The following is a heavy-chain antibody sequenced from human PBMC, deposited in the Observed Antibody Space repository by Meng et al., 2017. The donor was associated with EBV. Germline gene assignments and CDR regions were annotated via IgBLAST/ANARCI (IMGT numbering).Heavy chain of an antibody. CDR3: ARVGIAVAGTGDY. J-gene: IGHJ4*02. Sequence: VQLVQAGAEVKKPGASVKVSCKASGYTLTGYYMHWVRQAPGQGLEWMGRINPNSGGTNYAQKFQGRVTMTRDTSISTAYMELSRLRSDDTAVYYCARVGIAVAGTGDYWGQGTLVTVSS. CDR1: GYTLTGYY. V-gene: IGHV1-2*06. D-gene: IGHD6-19*01. CDR2: INPNSGGT.